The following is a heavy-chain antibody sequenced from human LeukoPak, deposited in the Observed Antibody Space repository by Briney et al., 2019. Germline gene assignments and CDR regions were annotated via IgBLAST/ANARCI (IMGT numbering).Heavy chain of an antibody. Sequence: PGGSLRLSCAASGFTFSSYAMNWVRQAPGKELEWVSVISGSGDSTNYADSVKGRFTISRDNSKSTLYLQMNSLRAEDTAVYFCARDRLQHYFDYWGQGTLVTVSS. D-gene: IGHD4-11*01. J-gene: IGHJ4*02. V-gene: IGHV3-23*01. CDR1: GFTFSSYA. CDR3: ARDRLQHYFDY. CDR2: ISGSGDST.